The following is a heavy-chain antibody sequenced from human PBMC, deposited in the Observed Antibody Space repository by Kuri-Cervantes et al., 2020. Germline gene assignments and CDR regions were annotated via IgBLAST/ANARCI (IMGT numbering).Heavy chain of an antibody. V-gene: IGHV1-69*05. D-gene: IGHD3-16*01. Sequence: SVKVSCKASGGTLSSYAISWVRQAPGQGLEWMGGIIPIFGTANYAQKFQGRVTITTDESTSTAYTELSSLRSEDTAVYYCARSPINGMLGYYYYMDVWGKGTTVTVSS. CDR3: ARSPINGMLGYYYYMDV. CDR2: IIPIFGTA. J-gene: IGHJ6*03. CDR1: GGTLSSYA.